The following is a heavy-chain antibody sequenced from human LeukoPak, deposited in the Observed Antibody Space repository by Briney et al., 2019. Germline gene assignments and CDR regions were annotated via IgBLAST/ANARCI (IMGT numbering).Heavy chain of an antibody. Sequence: GGSLRLSCAASGFTFSSYSMNWVRQAPGKGLEWVSSISSSSSYIYYADSVKGRFTVSRDNAKNSLYLQMNSLRAEDTAVYYCARHGIVGATRGHFDYWGQGTLATVSS. D-gene: IGHD1-26*01. CDR1: GFTFSSYS. J-gene: IGHJ4*02. CDR3: ARHGIVGATRGHFDY. CDR2: ISSSSSYI. V-gene: IGHV3-21*01.